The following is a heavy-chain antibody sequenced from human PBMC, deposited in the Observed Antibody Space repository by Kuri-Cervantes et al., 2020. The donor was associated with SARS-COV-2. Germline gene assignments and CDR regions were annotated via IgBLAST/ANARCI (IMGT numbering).Heavy chain of an antibody. D-gene: IGHD1-1*01. CDR2: ISSSSSYI. Sequence: GSLKISCAASGFTFSSYSMNWVRQAPGKGLEWVSSISSSSSYIYYADSVKGRFTISRDNAKNSLYLQMNSLRAEDTAVYYCAKDQYDTDAFDIWGQGTMVTVSS. V-gene: IGHV3-21*04. CDR3: AKDQYDTDAFDI. CDR1: GFTFSSYS. J-gene: IGHJ3*02.